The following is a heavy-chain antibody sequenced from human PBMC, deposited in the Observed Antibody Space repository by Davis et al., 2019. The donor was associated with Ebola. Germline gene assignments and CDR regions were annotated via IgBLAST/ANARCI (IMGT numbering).Heavy chain of an antibody. J-gene: IGHJ6*02. Sequence: ASVKVSCKASGYTFNTYGISWVRQAPGQGLEWMGWINTYFGDTNYAQRFRGRVTMTADTSTSTAYIELGNLRFDDTAVYFCARDPKNYYYAMDVWGQGTTVTVSS. V-gene: IGHV1-18*01. CDR2: INTYFGDT. CDR3: ARDPKNYYYAMDV. CDR1: GYTFNTYG.